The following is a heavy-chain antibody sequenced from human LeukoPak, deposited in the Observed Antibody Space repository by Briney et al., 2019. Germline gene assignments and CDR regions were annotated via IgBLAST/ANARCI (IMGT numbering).Heavy chain of an antibody. CDR1: GFTFSSYG. D-gene: IGHD4-23*01. Sequence: PGGSLRLSCAASGFTFSSYGMHWVHQAPGKGLEWVAFIRYDGSNKYYADSVKGRFAISRDNSKNTLYLQMNSLRAEDTAVYYCAKDLDYGGNWAPSELFDYWGQGTLVTVSS. CDR2: IRYDGSNK. CDR3: AKDLDYGGNWAPSELFDY. J-gene: IGHJ4*02. V-gene: IGHV3-30*02.